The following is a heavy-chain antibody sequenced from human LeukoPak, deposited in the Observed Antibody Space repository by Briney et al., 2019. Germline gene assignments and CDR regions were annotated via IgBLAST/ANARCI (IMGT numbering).Heavy chain of an antibody. V-gene: IGHV4-59*01. Sequence: SETLSLTCTVSGGSISSYYWSWIRQPPGKGLEWIGYIYYSGSTNYNPSLKSRVTISVDTSKNQFSLKLSSVTAADTAVYCCARVYSSGWYFYYGMDVWGQGTTVTVSS. CDR2: IYYSGST. D-gene: IGHD6-19*01. J-gene: IGHJ6*02. CDR1: GGSISSYY. CDR3: ARVYSSGWYFYYGMDV.